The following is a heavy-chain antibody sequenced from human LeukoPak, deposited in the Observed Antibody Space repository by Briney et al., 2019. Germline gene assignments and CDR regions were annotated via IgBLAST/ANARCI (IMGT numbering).Heavy chain of an antibody. D-gene: IGHD2-2*02. V-gene: IGHV1-2*02. CDR2: INPNSGGT. J-gene: IGHJ4*02. CDR1: GYTFTGYY. CDR3: ARGLAWCSSTSCYILYYFDY. Sequence: ASVKFSCKASGYTFTGYYMHWVRQAPGQGLEWMGWINPNSGGTNYAQKFQGRVNMTRDTSISTAYMELSRLRSDDTAVYYCARGLAWCSSTSCYILYYFDYWGQGTPVTVSS.